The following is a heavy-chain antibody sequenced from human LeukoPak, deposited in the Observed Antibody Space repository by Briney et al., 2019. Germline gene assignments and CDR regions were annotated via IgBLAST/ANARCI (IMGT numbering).Heavy chain of an antibody. V-gene: IGHV4-39*01. CDR1: TDSISSSGHH. CDR3: VRHDGRGGATMGALDS. J-gene: IGHJ4*02. CDR2: LYSGRTT. Sequence: EASETLSLTCTVSTDSISSSGHHWGWIRQSPGKGLAWIGSLYSGRTTYYNPSLNSRATISVVTSKNQFSLQLNSLTAADTAVYYCVRHDGRGGATMGALDSWGQGSLVTVSS. D-gene: IGHD5-12*01.